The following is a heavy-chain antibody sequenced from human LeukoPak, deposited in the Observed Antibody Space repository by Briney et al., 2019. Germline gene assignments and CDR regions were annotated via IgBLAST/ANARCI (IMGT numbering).Heavy chain of an antibody. CDR3: ASALDYYGSGSLTYFDY. J-gene: IGHJ4*02. CDR1: GYTFTGYY. CDR2: INPNSGGT. Sequence: ASVKVSCKASGYTFTGYYMHWVRQAPGQGLEWTGWINPNSGGTNYAQKFQGRVTMTRDTSISTAYMELSRLRSDDTAVYYCASALDYYGSGSLTYFDYWGQGTLVTVSS. V-gene: IGHV1-2*02. D-gene: IGHD3-10*01.